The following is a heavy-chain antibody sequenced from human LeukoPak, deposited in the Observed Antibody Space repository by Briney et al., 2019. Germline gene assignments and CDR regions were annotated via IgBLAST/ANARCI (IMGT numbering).Heavy chain of an antibody. Sequence: GGSLRLSCAASGFTFSSYWMHWVRQAPGEGLVWVSRINNDGSTTNYADSVKGRFTISRDNAKGTLYLQLNSLRADDTAVYYCVRDLGRGTYWGQGTLVIVSS. J-gene: IGHJ4*02. V-gene: IGHV3-74*01. D-gene: IGHD1-1*01. CDR1: GFTFSSYW. CDR3: VRDLGRGTY. CDR2: INNDGSTT.